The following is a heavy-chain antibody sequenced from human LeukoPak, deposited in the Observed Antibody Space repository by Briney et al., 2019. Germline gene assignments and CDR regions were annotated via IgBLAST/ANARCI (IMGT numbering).Heavy chain of an antibody. CDR2: IYYSGST. V-gene: IGHV4-30-4*01. CDR1: GGSISSGDYY. J-gene: IGHJ6*02. Sequence: KPSETLSLTCTVSGGSISSGDYYWSWIRQPPGKGLEWIGYIYYSGSTNYNPSLKSRITISVDTSKNQFSLKLSSVTAADTAVYYCARLPPRTIYYYYYGMDVWGQGTTVTVSS. D-gene: IGHD1-14*01. CDR3: ARLPPRTIYYYYYGMDV.